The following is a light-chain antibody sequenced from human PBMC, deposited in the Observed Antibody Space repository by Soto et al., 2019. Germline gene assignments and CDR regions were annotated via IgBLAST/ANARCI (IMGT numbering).Light chain of an antibody. Sequence: QSVLTQPPSVSGAPGQSVTISCTGSSSNIGTGYEVQWYQQLPRTAPRLLIFGNRNRTSGVPDRFSGSRSGTSASLSITGLQADDEADYYCCSYAGSSTLVVFGGGTKLTVL. CDR3: CSYAGSSTLVV. J-gene: IGLJ2*01. CDR2: GNR. CDR1: SSNIGTGYE. V-gene: IGLV1-40*01.